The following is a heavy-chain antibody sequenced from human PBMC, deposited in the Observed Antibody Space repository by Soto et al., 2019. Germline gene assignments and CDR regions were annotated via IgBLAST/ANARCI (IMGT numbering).Heavy chain of an antibody. CDR1: GLTVSRNY. CDR2: FYIDDKT. D-gene: IGHD3-10*01. Sequence: PGGSLRLSCAASGLTVSRNYMTWVRHAPGKGLEWVSIFYIDDKTYYADSVKGRFTISRDAFKNTMYLQMNSLRVEDTAVYYCASSGSGSYYKDFDYWGQGTLVTVSS. V-gene: IGHV3-53*01. CDR3: ASSGSGSYYKDFDY. J-gene: IGHJ4*02.